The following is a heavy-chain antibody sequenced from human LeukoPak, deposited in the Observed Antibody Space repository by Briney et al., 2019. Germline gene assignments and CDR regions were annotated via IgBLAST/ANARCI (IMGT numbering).Heavy chain of an antibody. CDR2: ISTYNGNT. V-gene: IGHV1-18*01. D-gene: IGHD1-26*01. CDR1: GYTFTSYG. Sequence: ASVKVSCKTSGYTFTSYGISWVRQAPGQGLEWMGWISTYNGNTNYAQKLQGRVTMTTDTSTSTAYMELRSLRSDDTAVYYCARIPPGWELSDWGQGTLVTVSS. CDR3: ARIPPGWELSD. J-gene: IGHJ4*02.